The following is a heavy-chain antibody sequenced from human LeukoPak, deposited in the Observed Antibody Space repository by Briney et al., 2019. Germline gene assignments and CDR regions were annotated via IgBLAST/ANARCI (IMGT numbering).Heavy chain of an antibody. CDR2: ISYDGSNK. J-gene: IGHJ4*02. V-gene: IGHV3-30-3*01. CDR3: ARDGLLGYFDY. CDR1: GFTFSSDA. D-gene: IGHD3/OR15-3a*01. Sequence: QPGRSLRLSCAASGFTFSSDAMHWVRQAPGKGLEWVAVISYDGSNKYYADSVKGRFTISRDNSKNTLYLQMNSLRAEDTAVYYCARDGLLGYFDYWGQGTLVTVSS.